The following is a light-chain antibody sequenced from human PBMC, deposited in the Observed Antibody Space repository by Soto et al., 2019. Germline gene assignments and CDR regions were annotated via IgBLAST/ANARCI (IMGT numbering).Light chain of an antibody. CDR1: QSVSSSY. J-gene: IGKJ1*01. V-gene: IGKV3-20*01. CDR3: QQYANSPGT. CDR2: AAS. Sequence: EIVLTQSPGTLSLSPGERATLSCRASQSVSSSYLAWYQQKPGQAPRLLIYAASSRATGIPDRFSGSGSGTDFTLTISRVEPEDFAVYSCQQYANSPGTFGQGTKVEIK.